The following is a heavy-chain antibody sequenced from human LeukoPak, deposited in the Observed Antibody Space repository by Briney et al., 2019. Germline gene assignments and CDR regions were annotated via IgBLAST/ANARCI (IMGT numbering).Heavy chain of an antibody. Sequence: KPGGSLRLSCAASGLTFSTAWMSWVRRAPGKGPEWVGRIKSKRDGGTTDYGAPVKGRFTMSRDDSRNTLYLQMNSLKIEDTATYYCTTDRNWFDPWGQGTLVTVSS. CDR2: IKSKRDGGTT. V-gene: IGHV3-15*01. CDR1: GLTFSTAW. CDR3: TTDRNWFDP. J-gene: IGHJ5*02.